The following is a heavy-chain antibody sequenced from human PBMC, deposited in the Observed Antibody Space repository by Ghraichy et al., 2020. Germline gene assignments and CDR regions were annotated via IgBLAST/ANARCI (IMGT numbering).Heavy chain of an antibody. CDR3: AKEGDFWSGYWGFDY. J-gene: IGHJ4*02. CDR2: ISGNGDTT. Sequence: GGSLRLSCAASGFTFSSHAMSWVRQAPGKGQEWVSGISGNGDTTYYADSVKGRFTISRDNSKNTLYLQMNSLRAEDTAVYYCAKEGDFWSGYWGFDYWGQGTLVTVSS. V-gene: IGHV3-23*01. CDR1: GFTFSSHA. D-gene: IGHD3-3*01.